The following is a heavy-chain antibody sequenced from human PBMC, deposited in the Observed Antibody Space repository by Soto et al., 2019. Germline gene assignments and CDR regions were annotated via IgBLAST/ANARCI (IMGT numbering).Heavy chain of an antibody. V-gene: IGHV3-30*18. J-gene: IGHJ6*02. D-gene: IGHD5-18*01. CDR1: GFTFSSYG. CDR2: ISYDGSNK. CDR3: AKDRGYSYDTKDYYYGMDV. Sequence: PGGSLRLSCAASGFTFSSYGMHWVRQAPGKGLEWVAVISYDGSNKYYADSVKGRFTISRDNSKNTLYLQMNSLRAEDTAVYYCAKDRGYSYDTKDYYYGMDVWGQGTTVTVSS.